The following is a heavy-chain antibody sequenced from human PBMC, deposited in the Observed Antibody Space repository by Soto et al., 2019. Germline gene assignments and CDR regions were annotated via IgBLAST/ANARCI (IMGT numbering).Heavy chain of an antibody. CDR2: INKDGGEQ. CDR3: TRDASRDSSARGWFDP. CDR1: GFTFSSYW. V-gene: IGHV3-7*01. J-gene: IGHJ5*02. D-gene: IGHD6-13*01. Sequence: PGGSLRLSCAVSGFTFSSYWMSWVRQAPGKGPEWVANINKDGGEQHYTDALRGRFTISRDNAKNSLHLQMNSLRAEDTAVYYCTRDASRDSSARGWFDPWGPGTLVTAPQ.